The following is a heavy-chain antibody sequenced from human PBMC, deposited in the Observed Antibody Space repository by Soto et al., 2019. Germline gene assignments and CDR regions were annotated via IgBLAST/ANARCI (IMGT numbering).Heavy chain of an antibody. CDR1: GFSFEDYS. CDR3: AKSHVGMVIWPTWFFDL. J-gene: IGHJ2*01. V-gene: IGHV3-9*01. CDR2: ISSNSYTI. D-gene: IGHD1-26*01. Sequence: ELHLVESGGALVQPGQSLRLSCVASGFSFEDYSMHWIRQVPGKGLEWVSGISSNSYTIRYADSVHGRFTISRDNAKNSLYLQMSSLRPDDSALYYCAKSHVGMVIWPTWFFDLWGRGTLVTVS.